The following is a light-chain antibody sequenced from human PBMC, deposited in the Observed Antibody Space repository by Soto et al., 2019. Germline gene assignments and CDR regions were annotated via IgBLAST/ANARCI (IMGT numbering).Light chain of an antibody. CDR3: QQYMNYAT. CDR2: DAS. Sequence: DIQMTQSPSTLSASVGDRVTFTCRASQSISNWLAWYQQKPGKAPKLLIYDASSLQSEVASRFSGSGSGTEFTLTTSTLQADDFATYYCQQYMNYATFGQGTKVEIK. V-gene: IGKV1-5*01. CDR1: QSISNW. J-gene: IGKJ1*01.